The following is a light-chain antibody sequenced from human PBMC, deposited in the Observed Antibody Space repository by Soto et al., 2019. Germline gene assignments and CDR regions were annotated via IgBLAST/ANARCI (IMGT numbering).Light chain of an antibody. V-gene: IGLV2-14*01. CDR3: SSYTSSSTLV. CDR1: SSDLGGYNY. CDR2: DVS. J-gene: IGLJ2*01. Sequence: QSALTQPASVSGSPGQSITISCTGSSSDLGGYNYVSWYQQHPGKAPKLMIYDVSNRPSGVSNRFSGSKSGNTASLTISVLQAEDEADYFCSSYTSSSTLVFGGGTKVTVL.